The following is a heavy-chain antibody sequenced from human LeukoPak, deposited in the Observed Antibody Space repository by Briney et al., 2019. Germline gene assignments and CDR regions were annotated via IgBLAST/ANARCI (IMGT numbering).Heavy chain of an antibody. V-gene: IGHV1-18*01. CDR3: ASTRDYNSAAPSVFDY. J-gene: IGHJ4*02. D-gene: IGHD2-2*01. CDR2: ISAYNGNT. Sequence: ASVKVSCKASGYTFTNYGISWVRQAPGQGLEWMGWISAYNGNTNYAQKLQGRVTMTTDISTSTAYMELRSLRSDDTAVYYCASTRDYNSAAPSVFDYWGQGTLVTVSS. CDR1: GYTFTNYG.